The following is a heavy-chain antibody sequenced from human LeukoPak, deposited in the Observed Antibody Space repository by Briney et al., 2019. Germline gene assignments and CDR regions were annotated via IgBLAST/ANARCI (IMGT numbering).Heavy chain of an antibody. Sequence: PGGSLRLSCAASGFTFSSYGMHWVRQAPGKGLEWVAVIWYDGSNKYYADSVKGRFTISRDNSKNTLYLQMSSLRAEDTAVYYCARDKYSSGWYIDYWGQGTLVTVSS. V-gene: IGHV3-33*01. CDR2: IWYDGSNK. J-gene: IGHJ4*02. CDR1: GFTFSSYG. CDR3: ARDKYSSGWYIDY. D-gene: IGHD6-19*01.